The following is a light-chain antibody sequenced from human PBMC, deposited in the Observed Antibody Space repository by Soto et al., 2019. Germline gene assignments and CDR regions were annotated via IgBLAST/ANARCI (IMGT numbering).Light chain of an antibody. CDR2: AAS. CDR3: HQVNSYRT. CDR1: QGISSY. V-gene: IGKV1-9*01. Sequence: IQLTQSPSSLSASVGDRVTITCRASQGISSYLAWYQQKPGKAPNLLIYAASTLQSGVPSRFSGSGSGTDFTLTISSLQPEDFATYYCHQVNSYRTGGQGTKVEI. J-gene: IGKJ1*01.